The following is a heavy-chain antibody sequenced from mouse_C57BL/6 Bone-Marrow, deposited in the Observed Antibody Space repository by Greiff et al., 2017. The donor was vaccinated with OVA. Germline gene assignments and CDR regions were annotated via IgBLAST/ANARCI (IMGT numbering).Heavy chain of an antibody. CDR2: IYPGDGDT. V-gene: IGHV1-80*01. J-gene: IGHJ4*01. Sequence: VQLQQSGAELVKPGASVKLSCTASGFAFSSYWMNWVKQRPGKGLEWIGQIYPGDGDTNYNGTFKGKATVTADKSSSTAYMELSSLSSEDSAVYFCARGRGYYPWGKGTSVTVSS. CDR1: GFAFSSYW. D-gene: IGHD2-3*01. CDR3: ARGRGYYP.